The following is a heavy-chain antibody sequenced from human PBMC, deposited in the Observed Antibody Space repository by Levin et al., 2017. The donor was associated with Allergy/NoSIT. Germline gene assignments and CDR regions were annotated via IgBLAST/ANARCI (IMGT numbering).Heavy chain of an antibody. Sequence: GGSLRLSCAASGFSFDDYAMHWVRQAPGKGLEWVSGISWNRGSVGYAGSVKGRFIISRDNAKNSLVLQMNSLRSEDTALYYCAKDRYYYGSGSQGTYFDSWGQGTLVTVSS. CDR2: ISWNRGSV. V-gene: IGHV3-9*01. J-gene: IGHJ4*02. CDR3: AKDRYYYGSGSQGTYFDS. CDR1: GFSFDDYA. D-gene: IGHD3-10*01.